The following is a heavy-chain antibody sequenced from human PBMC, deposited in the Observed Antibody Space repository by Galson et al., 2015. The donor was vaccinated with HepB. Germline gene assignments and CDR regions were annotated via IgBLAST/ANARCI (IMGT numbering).Heavy chain of an antibody. CDR2: FDPEDGET. CDR1: GYTLTELS. Sequence: SVKVSCKVSGYTLTELSMHWVRQAPGKGLEWMGGFDPEDGETNYAQKFQGRVTMTEDTSTDTAYMELSSLRSEDTAVYYCPPQIYCGGDCYDFPDYWGQGTLVTVSS. CDR3: PPQIYCGGDCYDFPDY. V-gene: IGHV1-24*01. D-gene: IGHD2-21*02. J-gene: IGHJ4*02.